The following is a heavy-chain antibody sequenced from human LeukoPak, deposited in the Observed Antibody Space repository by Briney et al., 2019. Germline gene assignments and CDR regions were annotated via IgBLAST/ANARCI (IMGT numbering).Heavy chain of an antibody. CDR3: ARRGDGYNSPRFDY. J-gene: IGHJ4*02. V-gene: IGHV4-39*01. CDR2: IYYSGST. CDR1: GGSISSSSYY. Sequence: SETLSLTCTVSGGSISSSSYYWGWIRQPPGKGLEWIGSIYYSGSTYYNPSPKSRVTISVDTSKNQFSLKLSSVTAADTAVYYCARRGDGYNSPRFDYWGQGTLVTVSS. D-gene: IGHD5-24*01.